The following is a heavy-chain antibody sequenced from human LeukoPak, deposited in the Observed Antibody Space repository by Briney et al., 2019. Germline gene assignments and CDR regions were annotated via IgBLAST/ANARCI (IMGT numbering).Heavy chain of an antibody. J-gene: IGHJ3*02. D-gene: IGHD1-1*01. CDR3: AKVNWPHDAFDI. V-gene: IGHV1-69*04. Sequence: SVKVSCKASGGTFSSYAISWVRQAPGQGLEWMGRIIPILGIANYAQKFQGRVTITADKSTSTAYMELSSLRSEDTAVYYCAKVNWPHDAFDIWDQGTMVTVSS. CDR2: IIPILGIA. CDR1: GGTFSSYA.